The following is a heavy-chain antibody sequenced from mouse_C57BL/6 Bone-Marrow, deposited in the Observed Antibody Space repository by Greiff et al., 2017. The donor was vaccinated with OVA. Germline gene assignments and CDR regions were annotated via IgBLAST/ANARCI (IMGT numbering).Heavy chain of an antibody. D-gene: IGHD2-1*01. J-gene: IGHJ3*01. V-gene: IGHV14-4*01. CDR1: GFNIKDDY. Sequence: EVQGVESGAELVRPGASVKLSCTASGFNIKDDYMHWVKQRPEQGLEWIGWIDPENGDTEYASKFQGKATITADTSSNTAYLQLSSLTSEDTAVYYCPYGSFAYWGQGTLVTVSA. CDR2: IDPENGDT. CDR3: PYGSFAY.